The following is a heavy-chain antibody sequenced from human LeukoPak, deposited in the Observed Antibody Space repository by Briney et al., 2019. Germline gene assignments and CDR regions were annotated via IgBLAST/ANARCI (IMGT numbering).Heavy chain of an antibody. CDR1: GYTFTSYG. CDR2: ISAYNGNT. J-gene: IGHJ4*02. V-gene: IGHV1-18*01. D-gene: IGHD3-22*01. CDR3: ARDKNPQTYYYDSSGRMLDY. Sequence: ASVKVSCKASGYTFTSYGISWLRQAPGQGLEWMGWISAYNGNTNYAQKLQGRVTMTTDTSTSTAYMELRSLRSDDTAVYYCARDKNPQTYYYDSSGRMLDYWGQGTLVTVSS.